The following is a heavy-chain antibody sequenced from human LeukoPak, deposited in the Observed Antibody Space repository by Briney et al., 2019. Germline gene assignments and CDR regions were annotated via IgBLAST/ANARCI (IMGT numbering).Heavy chain of an antibody. D-gene: IGHD3-3*01. CDR1: GFTFSSYG. V-gene: IGHV3-30*02. CDR2: IRYDGSNK. CDR3: AKDLRFLEWSYDAFDI. Sequence: PGGSLRLSCAASGFTFSSYGMHWVRQAPGKGLEWVAFIRYDGSNKYYADSVKGRFTISRDNSKNTLYLQMNSLRAEDTAVYYCAKDLRFLEWSYDAFDIWGQGTMVTVSS. J-gene: IGHJ3*02.